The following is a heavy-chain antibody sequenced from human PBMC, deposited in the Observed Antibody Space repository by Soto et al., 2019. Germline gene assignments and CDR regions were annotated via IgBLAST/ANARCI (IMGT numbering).Heavy chain of an antibody. CDR3: AGGYRSSWYSFDY. J-gene: IGHJ4*02. V-gene: IGHV3-23*01. CDR1: GVSFSSDA. Sequence: PGGSLRLSCAASGVSFSSDAMSWVGHGPGQGLDRVSAISGNGGSTYYADPVKGRLTISTDNYKNTLYLQMHSLRAEDTAVYYCAGGYRSSWYSFDYWGQGPLVTVSS. D-gene: IGHD6-13*01. CDR2: ISGNGGST.